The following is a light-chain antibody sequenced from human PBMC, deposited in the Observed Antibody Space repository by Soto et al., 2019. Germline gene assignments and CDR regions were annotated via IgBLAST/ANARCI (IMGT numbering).Light chain of an antibody. V-gene: IGLV2-14*03. CDR3: SSYTSSSTRV. CDR2: EVS. Sequence: QSALTQPASVSGSPGQSITISCTGTSSDVGAYDFVSWYQQHPDKAPKLMIYEVSNRPSGVSNRFSGSKSVNTATLTIXGXXAXDXXDYYCSSYTSSSTRVFGTGTKVTVL. CDR1: SSDVGAYDF. J-gene: IGLJ1*01.